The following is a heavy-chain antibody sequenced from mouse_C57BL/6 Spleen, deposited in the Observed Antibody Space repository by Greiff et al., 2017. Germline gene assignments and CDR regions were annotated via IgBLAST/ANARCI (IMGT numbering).Heavy chain of an antibody. D-gene: IGHD1-1*01. V-gene: IGHV1-15*01. CDR1: GYTFTDYE. CDR2: IDPETGGT. J-gene: IGHJ2*01. Sequence: VHLVESGAELVRPGASVTLSCKASGYTFTDYEMHWVKQTPVHGLEWIGAIDPETGGTAYNQKFKGKAILTADKSSSTAYMELRSLTSEDSAVYYCTRCQVITTVVLDYWGQGTTLTVSS. CDR3: TRCQVITTVVLDY.